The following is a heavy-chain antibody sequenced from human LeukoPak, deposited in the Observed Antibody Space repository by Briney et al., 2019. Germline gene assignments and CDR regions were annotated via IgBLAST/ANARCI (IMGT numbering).Heavy chain of an antibody. CDR1: GFTFSRYW. CDR3: ARDMLLWFGEFRGMDV. J-gene: IGHJ6*02. CDR2: IYSGGSA. D-gene: IGHD3-10*01. V-gene: IGHV3-66*01. Sequence: GGSLRLSCAASGFTFSRYWMTWVRQAPGKGLEWVSVIYSGGSAYYADSVKGRFTISRDNSKNTLYLQMNSLRAEDTAVYYCARDMLLWFGEFRGMDVWGQGTTVTVSS.